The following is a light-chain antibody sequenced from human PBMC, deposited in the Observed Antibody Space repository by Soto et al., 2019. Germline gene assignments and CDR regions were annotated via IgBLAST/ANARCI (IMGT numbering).Light chain of an antibody. CDR2: GAS. CDR1: QSVSSN. CDR3: QQFYNWPRT. J-gene: IGKJ1*01. V-gene: IGKV3-15*01. Sequence: EIVMTQSPGTLSVSPGERATLSCRASQSVSSNLAWYQQKPGQAPRLLIYGASTRATGIPARFSGSGSETEFTLTISRLQSEDVAVYYCQQFYNWPRTFGQGTKVEIK.